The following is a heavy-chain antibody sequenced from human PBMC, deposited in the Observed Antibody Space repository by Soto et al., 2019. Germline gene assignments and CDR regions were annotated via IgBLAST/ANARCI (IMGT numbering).Heavy chain of an antibody. Sequence: EVQLLGSGGGLVQPGGSLRLSCAASGFRLSDSAVSWVRQAPGNGLEWVSSLTVTGDSAFYSDCVKGRFTISRDISKSTLYLQMNSLRAEDTAVYYCAKNGCSYPACYPYYYYVDVWGRGTTVTVSS. CDR1: GFRLSDSA. V-gene: IGHV3-23*01. CDR3: AKNGCSYPACYPYYYYVDV. CDR2: LTVTGDSA. J-gene: IGHJ6*03. D-gene: IGHD2-15*01.